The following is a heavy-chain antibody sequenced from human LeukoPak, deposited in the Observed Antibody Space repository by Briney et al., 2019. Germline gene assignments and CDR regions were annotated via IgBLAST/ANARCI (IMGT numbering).Heavy chain of an antibody. Sequence: GGSLRLSCAASGFTFTDYSMSWVRQAPGKGLEWVSGLGRSGENRYYATSVRGRFSISRDNSKDTVYLQMNSLRAEDTAVYYCATSLDAPGNYWGQGSLVTVSS. D-gene: IGHD3-9*01. CDR1: GFTFTDYS. CDR2: LGRSGENR. J-gene: IGHJ4*02. CDR3: ATSLDAPGNY. V-gene: IGHV3-23*01.